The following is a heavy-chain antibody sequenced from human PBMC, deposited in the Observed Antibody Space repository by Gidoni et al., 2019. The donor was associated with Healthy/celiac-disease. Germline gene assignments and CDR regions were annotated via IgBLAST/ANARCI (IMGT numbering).Heavy chain of an antibody. CDR1: GVTFSSYA. CDR2: ISYDGSNK. D-gene: IGHD6-19*01. J-gene: IGHJ4*02. CDR3: ARELAGYYFDY. Sequence: QVQLVESGGGVVQPGRSLRLSCAASGVTFSSYAMHWVRQAPGKGLEWVAVISYDGSNKYYADSVKGRFTISRDNSKNTLYLQMNSLRAEDTAVYYCARELAGYYFDYWGQGTLVTVSS. V-gene: IGHV3-30-3*01.